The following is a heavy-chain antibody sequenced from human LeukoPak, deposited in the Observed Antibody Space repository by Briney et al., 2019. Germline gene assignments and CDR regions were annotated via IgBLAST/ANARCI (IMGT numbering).Heavy chain of an antibody. CDR3: AKAFMITFGGPDAFDI. Sequence: GGSLRLSCAASGFTFDDYAMHWVRQAPGKGLEWVSGISWNSGSIGCADSVKGRFTISRDNAKNSLYLQMNSLRAEDTALYYCAKAFMITFGGPDAFDIWGQGTMVTVSS. CDR2: ISWNSGSI. CDR1: GFTFDDYA. D-gene: IGHD3-16*01. J-gene: IGHJ3*02. V-gene: IGHV3-9*01.